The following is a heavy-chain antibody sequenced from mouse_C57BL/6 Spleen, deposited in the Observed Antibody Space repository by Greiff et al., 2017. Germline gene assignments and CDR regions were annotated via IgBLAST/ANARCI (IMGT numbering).Heavy chain of an antibody. CDR3: TTIYYGNYDAMDY. Sequence: VQLQQSGTVLARPGASVKMSCKTSGYTFTSYWMHWVKQRPGQGLEWIGAIYPGNSDTSYNQKFKGKAKLTAVTSASTAYMELSSLTNEDSAVYYCTTIYYGNYDAMDYWGQGTSVTVSS. J-gene: IGHJ4*01. CDR2: IYPGNSDT. V-gene: IGHV1-5*01. CDR1: GYTFTSYW. D-gene: IGHD2-1*01.